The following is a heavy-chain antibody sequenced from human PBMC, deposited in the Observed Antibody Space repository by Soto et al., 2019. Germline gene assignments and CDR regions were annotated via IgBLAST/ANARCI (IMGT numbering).Heavy chain of an antibody. Sequence: EVQLVESGGGLVKPGGSLRLSCAASGFTFSSYSMNWVRQAPGKGLEWVSSISSSSSYIYYADSVKGRFTISRDNAKKSLYLQMNSLGAEDTAVYYWARDPVEMATKSPPGWFDPWGQGTLVTVSS. J-gene: IGHJ5*02. CDR3: ARDPVEMATKSPPGWFDP. CDR2: ISSSSSYI. V-gene: IGHV3-21*01. D-gene: IGHD2-15*01. CDR1: GFTFSSYS.